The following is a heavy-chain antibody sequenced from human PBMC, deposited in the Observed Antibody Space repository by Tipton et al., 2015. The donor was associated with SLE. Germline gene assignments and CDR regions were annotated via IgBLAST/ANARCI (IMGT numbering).Heavy chain of an antibody. D-gene: IGHD3-10*01. Sequence: SLRLSCAASGFTFSSYAMHWVRQAPGKGLEWVAFIRYDGSFKSFADSVKGRFTISRDNSKNTLYLQMNSLRAEDTAVYYCAKAQHYYGSAISPHAFDVWGQGTMVTVSS. CDR3: AKAQHYYGSAISPHAFDV. CDR1: GFTFSSYA. J-gene: IGHJ3*01. V-gene: IGHV3-30*02. CDR2: IRYDGSFK.